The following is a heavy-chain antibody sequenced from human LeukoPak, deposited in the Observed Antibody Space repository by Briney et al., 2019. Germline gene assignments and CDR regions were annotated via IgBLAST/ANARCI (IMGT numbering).Heavy chain of an antibody. CDR1: GGSISSHY. D-gene: IGHD3-22*01. CDR2: IYYSGST. V-gene: IGHV4-59*11. Sequence: AAETLCLTCTASGGSISSHYWSWIRQPPGKGLEWIGYIYYSGSTNYNPSLKSRVTISVDTSKNQYSLKLSTVTAADTAVDYCAREYYYVSSGYYYFDYGGQGTQVTVSS. CDR3: AREYYYVSSGYYYFDY. J-gene: IGHJ4*02.